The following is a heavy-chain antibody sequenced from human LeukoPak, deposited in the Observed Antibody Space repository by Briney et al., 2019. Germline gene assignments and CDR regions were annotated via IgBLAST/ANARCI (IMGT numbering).Heavy chain of an antibody. CDR2: ISYDGSDK. J-gene: IGHJ4*02. CDR1: GFRFNNYA. Sequence: TGGSLRLSCAVSGFRFNNYAMHWVRQAPGKGLEWVAVISYDGSDKYYADSVKGRFTISRDNSKNTLYLQMNSLRAEDTAVYYCASGYSSSWPVTNYWGQGTLVTVSS. CDR3: ASGYSSSWPVTNY. V-gene: IGHV3-30-3*01. D-gene: IGHD6-13*01.